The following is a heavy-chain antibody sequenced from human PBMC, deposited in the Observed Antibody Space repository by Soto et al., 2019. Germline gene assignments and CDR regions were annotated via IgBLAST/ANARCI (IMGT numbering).Heavy chain of an antibody. CDR1: GLNFNGYT. Sequence: SLRLSCATSGLNFNGYTMSWVRQAPGQGLEWVSGIAETGSSTYYADSVKDRFTISRDNSENTLYLQMNNLRAEDTAIYYCAKPVYGSGSPDYWGQGTLVTVPQ. J-gene: IGHJ4*02. V-gene: IGHV3-23*01. D-gene: IGHD3-10*01. CDR3: AKPVYGSGSPDY. CDR2: IAETGSST.